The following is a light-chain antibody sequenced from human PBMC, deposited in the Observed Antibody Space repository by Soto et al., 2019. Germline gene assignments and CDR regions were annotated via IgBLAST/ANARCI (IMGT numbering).Light chain of an antibody. CDR1: QSISGY. V-gene: IGKV1-9*01. CDR2: AAS. CDR3: QQLNSYPLT. J-gene: IGKJ4*01. Sequence: DIQMTQSPSSLSASVGDRVTITCRASQSISGYLNWYQQKPGKAPKLLIYAASTLQSGVPSRFSGSGSGTEFTLTISSLQPEDFATYSCQQLNSYPLTFGGGTKVEIK.